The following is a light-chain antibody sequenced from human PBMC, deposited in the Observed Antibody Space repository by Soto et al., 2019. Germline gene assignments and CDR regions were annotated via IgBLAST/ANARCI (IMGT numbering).Light chain of an antibody. CDR1: QSVSSN. CDR2: DAS. V-gene: IGKV3-15*01. Sequence: EIVMTQSPGTLSVSPGERATLSCRASQSVSSNLAWYQQKPGQAPRLLISDASTRATGIPARFSGSGSGTEFTLTVSSLQSEDFAIYYCQPYNNWPLTFGGGTKVDI. J-gene: IGKJ4*02. CDR3: QPYNNWPLT.